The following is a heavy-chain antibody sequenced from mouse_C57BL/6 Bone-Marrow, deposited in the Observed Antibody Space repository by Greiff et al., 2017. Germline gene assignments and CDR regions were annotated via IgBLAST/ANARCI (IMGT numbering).Heavy chain of an antibody. Sequence: QVQLQQPGAELVRPGSSVKLSCKASGYTFTSYWMDWVKQRPGQGLEWIGNIYPSDSETHYNQKFKDKATLTVDKSSSTAYMQLSSLTSEDSAVYYCALYDYEDYFDYWGQGTTLTVSS. CDR2: IYPSDSET. V-gene: IGHV1-61*01. CDR1: GYTFTSYW. J-gene: IGHJ2*01. D-gene: IGHD2-4*01. CDR3: ALYDYEDYFDY.